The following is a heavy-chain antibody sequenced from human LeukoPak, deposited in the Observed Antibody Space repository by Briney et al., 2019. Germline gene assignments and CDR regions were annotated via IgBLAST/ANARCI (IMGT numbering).Heavy chain of an antibody. CDR2: INPNSGGT. D-gene: IGHD3-22*01. Sequence: ASVKVSCKASGYTFTGYYMHWVRQAPGQGLEWMGWINPNSGGTNYAQQFQGRVTMTRDTSISTAYMELSRLRSDDTAVYYCAAERGNYYESSGYPSAFDYWGQGTLVTVSS. J-gene: IGHJ4*02. CDR1: GYTFTGYY. CDR3: AAERGNYYESSGYPSAFDY. V-gene: IGHV1-2*02.